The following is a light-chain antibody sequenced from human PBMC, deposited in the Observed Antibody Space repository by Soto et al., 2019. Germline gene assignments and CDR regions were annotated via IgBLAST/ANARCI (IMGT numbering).Light chain of an antibody. CDR2: DAS. CDR3: QHYNSYSEA. Sequence: DIQMTQSPSTLSASLGDRVTITCRASQRISRWLSWYQQKPGKAPKLLIYDASSLKSGVPSRLSGSGSGTEFTLTISSLQPDDFATYYCQHYNSYSEAFGQGTKVDIK. J-gene: IGKJ1*01. CDR1: QRISRW. V-gene: IGKV1-5*01.